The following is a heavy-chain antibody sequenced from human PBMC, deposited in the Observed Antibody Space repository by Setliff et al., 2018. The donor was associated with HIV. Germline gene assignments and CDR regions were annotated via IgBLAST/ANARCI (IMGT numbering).Heavy chain of an antibody. V-gene: IGHV4-34*01. CDR3: ARGAPYCNHGICHLFDY. Sequence: SETLSLTCAVYDESFSGYYWSWIRQPAGKGLEWLGEINHSGRAKYNPSLKSRASISADTSKNQFSLRLTSVTAADTAVYYCARGAPYCNHGICHLFDYWGHGNLVTVSS. D-gene: IGHD2-8*01. CDR1: DESFSGYY. CDR2: INHSGRA. J-gene: IGHJ4*01.